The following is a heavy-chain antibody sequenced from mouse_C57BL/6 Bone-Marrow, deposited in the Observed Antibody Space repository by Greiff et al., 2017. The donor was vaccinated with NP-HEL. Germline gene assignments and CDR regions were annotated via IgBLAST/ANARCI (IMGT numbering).Heavy chain of an antibody. CDR1: GFNITDDY. CDR3: TEGGSSPWFAY. Sequence: EVQLQQSGAELVRPGASVKLSCTASGFNITDDYMHWVKQRPEQGLEWIGWIDPENGDTEYASKFQGKATITADTSSNTAYLQLSSLTSEDTAVYYCTEGGSSPWFAYWGQGTLVTVSA. J-gene: IGHJ3*01. CDR2: IDPENGDT. D-gene: IGHD1-1*01. V-gene: IGHV14-4*01.